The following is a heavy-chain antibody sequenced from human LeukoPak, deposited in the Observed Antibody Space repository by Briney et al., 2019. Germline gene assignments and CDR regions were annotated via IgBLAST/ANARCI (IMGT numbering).Heavy chain of an antibody. CDR3: ARRVAAAGTYYYYGMDV. CDR1: GYTFTSYG. J-gene: IGHJ6*02. Sequence: AASVKVSCKASGYTFTSYGISRVRQAPGQGLEWMGWISAYNGNTNYAQKLQGRVTMTTDTSTSTAYMELRSLRSDDTAVYYCARRVAAAGTYYYYGMDVWGQGTTVTVSS. V-gene: IGHV1-18*01. CDR2: ISAYNGNT. D-gene: IGHD6-13*01.